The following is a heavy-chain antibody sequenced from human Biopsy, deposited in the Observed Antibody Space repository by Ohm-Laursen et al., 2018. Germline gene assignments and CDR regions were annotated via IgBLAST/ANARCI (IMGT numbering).Heavy chain of an antibody. V-gene: IGHV4-31*01. CDR3: ARGDYFDSNGYFWFDP. Sequence: SQTLSLTCIVSGGSISSGGSYWSWIRQRPGKGLEWIGNIFNSANTYYNPSLKNLITISGDTSKNQFSLKLNSVTAADTAVYYCARGDYFDSNGYFWFDPWGRGTRVTVSS. CDR1: GGSISSGGSY. D-gene: IGHD3-22*01. J-gene: IGHJ2*01. CDR2: IFNSANT.